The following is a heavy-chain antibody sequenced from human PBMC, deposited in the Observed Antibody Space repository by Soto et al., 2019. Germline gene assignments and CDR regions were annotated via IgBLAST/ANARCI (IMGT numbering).Heavy chain of an antibody. Sequence: SETLSLTCTVSGDSVSSGGYYWNWIHQHPGKGLEWIGYIYYSGSTYYNPSLKSRVTISVDTSKNQFSLKLSSVTAADTAVYYCARVSGGGSGTRYGMDVWGQGTTVTVSS. D-gene: IGHD3-10*01. CDR1: GDSVSSGGYY. CDR2: IYYSGST. V-gene: IGHV4-31*03. CDR3: ARVSGGGSGTRYGMDV. J-gene: IGHJ6*02.